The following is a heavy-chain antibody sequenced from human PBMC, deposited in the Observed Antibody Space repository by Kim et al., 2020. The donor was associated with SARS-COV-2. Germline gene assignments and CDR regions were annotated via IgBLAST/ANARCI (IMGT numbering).Heavy chain of an antibody. CDR3: TTAGDYAASAGY. CDR1: GFTFTNAW. Sequence: GGSLRLSCKASGFTFTNAWMSWVRQAPGKGLEWVGRIRSKLDGGTTDQAAPLKGRFSISRDDSTNTLYLQMKSLKIEDTGVYYCTTAGDYAASAGYWGQGTLVIVSS. D-gene: IGHD4-17*01. CDR2: IRSKLDGGTT. V-gene: IGHV3-15*01. J-gene: IGHJ4*02.